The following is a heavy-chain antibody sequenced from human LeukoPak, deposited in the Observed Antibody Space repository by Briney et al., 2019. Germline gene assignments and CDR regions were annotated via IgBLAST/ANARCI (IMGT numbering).Heavy chain of an antibody. CDR2: ISGSGGST. J-gene: IGHJ5*02. CDR1: GFTFSSYG. CDR3: VKDSDELIAAVYNWFDP. D-gene: IGHD6-13*01. Sequence: PGGSLRLSCAASGFTFSSYGMSWVRQAPEKGPEWVSGISGSGGSTYYADSVKGRFTISRDNFKDTLYLQMNSLRAEDTAVYYCVKDSDELIAAVYNWFDPWGQGTQVTVSS. V-gene: IGHV3-23*01.